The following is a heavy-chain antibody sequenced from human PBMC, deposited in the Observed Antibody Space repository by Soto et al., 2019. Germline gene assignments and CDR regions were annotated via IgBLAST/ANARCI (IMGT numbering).Heavy chain of an antibody. D-gene: IGHD3-3*01. V-gene: IGHV3-53*01. Sequence: GGSLRLSCAASGFTVSSNYMSWVRQAPGKGLEWVSVIYSGGSTYYADSVKGRFTISRDNSKNTLYLQMNSLRAEDTAVYYCAVAIFGVVMEAFDIWGQGTMVTVSS. CDR2: IYSGGST. J-gene: IGHJ3*02. CDR1: GFTVSSNY. CDR3: AVAIFGVVMEAFDI.